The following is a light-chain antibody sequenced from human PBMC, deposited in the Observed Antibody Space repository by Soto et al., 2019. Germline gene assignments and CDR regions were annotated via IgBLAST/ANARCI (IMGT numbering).Light chain of an antibody. V-gene: IGKV3-15*01. CDR1: QSVSSN. CDR3: QQYNNWPPYT. Sequence: EIVMTQSPATLSASPGERATLSCRASQSVSSNLAWYQQKPGQTPRLLIYGASTRATGIPARFSGSGSGTEFTLTISSLQSEDFAVYYCQQYNNWPPYTFGEAMKLEIK. J-gene: IGKJ2*01. CDR2: GAS.